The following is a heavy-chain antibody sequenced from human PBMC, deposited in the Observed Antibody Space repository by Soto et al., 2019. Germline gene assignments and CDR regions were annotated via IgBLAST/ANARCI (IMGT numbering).Heavy chain of an antibody. V-gene: IGHV3-23*01. CDR3: AKDGCGGDCYSDYYGMDV. CDR2: ISGSGGST. D-gene: IGHD2-21*02. Sequence: GGSLRLSCAASGFTFSSYAMSWVRQAPGKGLEWVSAISGSGGSTYYADSVKGRFTISRDNSKNTLYLQMNSLRAEDTAVYYCAKDGCGGDCYSDYYGMDVWGQGTTVTVS. CDR1: GFTFSSYA. J-gene: IGHJ6*02.